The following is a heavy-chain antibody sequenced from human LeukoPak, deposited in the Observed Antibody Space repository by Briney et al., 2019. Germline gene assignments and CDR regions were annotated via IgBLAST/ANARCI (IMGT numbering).Heavy chain of an antibody. D-gene: IGHD2-8*01. J-gene: IGHJ4*02. V-gene: IGHV1-18*01. CDR3: AKDQIVLMVYAPFDY. CDR2: ISAYNGNT. CDR1: GYTFTSYG. Sequence: ASVKVSCKASGYTFTSYGISWVRQAPGQGLEWMGWISAYNGNTNYAQKLQGRVTMTTDTSTSTVYMELRSLRSDDTAVYYCAKDQIVLMVYAPFDYWGQGTLVTVSS.